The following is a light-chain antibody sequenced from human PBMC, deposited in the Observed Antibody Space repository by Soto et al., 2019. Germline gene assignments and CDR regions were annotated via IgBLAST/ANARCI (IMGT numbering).Light chain of an antibody. J-gene: IGKJ1*01. CDR3: QQYSDWPLS. Sequence: EIVMTQSPATLSVSPGERSTLSCMAIQSIRSNLAWYEQKPGQAPRLLIYDASSRATGIPARFSGTESGTEFTLTISSLQSEDSALYYCQQYSDWPLSFGQGTKVDIK. V-gene: IGKV3-15*01. CDR2: DAS. CDR1: QSIRSN.